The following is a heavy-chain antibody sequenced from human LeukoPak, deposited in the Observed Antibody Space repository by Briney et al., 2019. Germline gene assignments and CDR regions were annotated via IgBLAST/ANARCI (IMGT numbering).Heavy chain of an antibody. CDR1: GFTFSSYA. Sequence: GGSLRLSCAASGFTFSSYAMNWVRQAPGKGLEWVSAISGSGGSTYYADSVKGRFTISRDNSKNTLYLQMNSLRAEDTAVYYCATQRYYYDSSGYPPDAFDIWGQGTMVTVSS. V-gene: IGHV3-23*01. J-gene: IGHJ3*02. CDR2: ISGSGGST. D-gene: IGHD3-22*01. CDR3: ATQRYYYDSSGYPPDAFDI.